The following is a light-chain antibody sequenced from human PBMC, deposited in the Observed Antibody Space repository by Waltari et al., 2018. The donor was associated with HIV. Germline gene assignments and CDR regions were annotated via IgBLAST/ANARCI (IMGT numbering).Light chain of an antibody. Sequence: QSALTQPASVSGSPGPSITISCTGTSSDVGGYNYVPWYQQHPGKAPKLMIYDVSNRPSGVSNRFSGSKSGNTASLTISGLQAEDEADYYCSSYTSSSTEVVFGGGTKLTVL. CDR2: DVS. V-gene: IGLV2-14*03. J-gene: IGLJ2*01. CDR1: SSDVGGYNY. CDR3: SSYTSSSTEVV.